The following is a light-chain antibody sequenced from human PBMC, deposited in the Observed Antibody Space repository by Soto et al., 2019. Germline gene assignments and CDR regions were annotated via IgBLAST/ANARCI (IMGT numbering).Light chain of an antibody. CDR2: AAS. CDR3: QQYSISPPNT. J-gene: IGKJ5*01. CDR1: QSVGSSY. V-gene: IGKV3-20*01. Sequence: EIVLTQSPGTLSLSPGERATLSCRASQSVGSSYLAWYQQTPGQAPRLLIYAASSRATGVTERFSGSGSGTAFTVTISRLEPEDFVVYYCQQYSISPPNTFGQGTRLETK.